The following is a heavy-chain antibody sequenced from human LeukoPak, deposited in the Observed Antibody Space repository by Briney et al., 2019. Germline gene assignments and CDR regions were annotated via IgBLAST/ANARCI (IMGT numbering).Heavy chain of an antibody. CDR3: ARDHDSSGYPWFDP. V-gene: IGHV4-39*07. CDR1: GGSISSSSYY. J-gene: IGHJ5*02. Sequence: PSETLSLTCTVSGGSISSSSYYWGWIRQPPGKGLEWIGSIYYSGSTYYNPSLKSRVTISVDTSKNQFSLKLSSVTAADTAVYYCARDHDSSGYPWFDPWGQGTLVTVSS. CDR2: IYYSGST. D-gene: IGHD3-22*01.